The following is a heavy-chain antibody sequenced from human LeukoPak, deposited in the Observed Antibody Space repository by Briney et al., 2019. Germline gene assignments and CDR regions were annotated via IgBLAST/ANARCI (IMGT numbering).Heavy chain of an antibody. CDR3: AGSGSYYGGYYFDY. V-gene: IGHV1-24*01. D-gene: IGHD3-10*01. CDR2: FDPEDGET. J-gene: IGHJ4*02. Sequence: ASVKVSCKVSGYTLTELSMHWVRQAPGKGLEWMGGFDPEDGETIYAQKFQGRVTMTEDTSTDTAYMELSSLRSEDTAVYYCAGSGSYYGGYYFDYWGQGTLVTVSS. CDR1: GYTLTELS.